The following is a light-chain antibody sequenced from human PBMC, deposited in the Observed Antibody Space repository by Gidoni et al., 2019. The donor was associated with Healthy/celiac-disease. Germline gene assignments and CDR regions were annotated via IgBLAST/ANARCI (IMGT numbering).Light chain of an antibody. J-gene: IGKJ1*01. CDR1: QSVLYSSNNKNY. Sequence: DIVMTQSPDSLAVSLGERATINCKSSQSVLYSSNNKNYLAWYQQKPGQPPKLLIYWASTRESGVPDRCSGSGSGTDFTLTISSLQAEDVAVYYCQQYYSTLKWTFGQGTKVEIK. V-gene: IGKV4-1*01. CDR3: QQYYSTLKWT. CDR2: WAS.